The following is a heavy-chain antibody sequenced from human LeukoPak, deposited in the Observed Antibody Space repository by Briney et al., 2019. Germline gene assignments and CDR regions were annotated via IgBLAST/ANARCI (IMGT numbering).Heavy chain of an antibody. D-gene: IGHD3-3*01. CDR1: GGTFSSYA. J-gene: IGHJ5*02. CDR2: IIPIFGTA. V-gene: IGHV1-69*13. Sequence: SVKVSCKASGGTFSSYAISWVRQAPGQGLEWKGGIIPIFGTANYAQKFQGRVTITADESTSTAYMELSSLRSEDTAVYYCARDLSPPYYDFWSGYEYNWFDPWGQGTLVTVSS. CDR3: ARDLSPPYYDFWSGYEYNWFDP.